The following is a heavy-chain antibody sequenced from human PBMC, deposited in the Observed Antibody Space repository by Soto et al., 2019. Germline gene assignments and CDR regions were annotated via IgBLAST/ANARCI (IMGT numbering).Heavy chain of an antibody. V-gene: IGHV3-7*03. CDR3: AKGGCSGGSCYPLDS. J-gene: IGHJ4*02. D-gene: IGHD2-15*01. CDR2: IKPDGSAT. Sequence: EVQLVESGGGLVQPGGSLRLSCAVSGFTFGSYWMNWVRLIPGKGLEWVAYIKPDGSATYYVDSVKGRFTISRDNAKNSLYLQMKSLRPEDTAVYYCAKGGCSGGSCYPLDSWGQGTLVTVSS. CDR1: GFTFGSYW.